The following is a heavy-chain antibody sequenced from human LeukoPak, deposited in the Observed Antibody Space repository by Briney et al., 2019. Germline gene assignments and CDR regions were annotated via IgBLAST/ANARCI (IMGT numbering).Heavy chain of an antibody. J-gene: IGHJ5*02. V-gene: IGHV1-2*02. CDR1: GYTFTDYY. Sequence: ASVKVSCKASGYTFTDYYMHWARHAPGQGLEWVGWINPNSGGTNYAQKFKGRVTMTRDTSISTAYMELRRLRSDDTAVYYCARHASGYDYENNWFDPWGQGTLVTVSS. CDR3: ARHASGYDYENNWFDP. D-gene: IGHD5-12*01. CDR2: INPNSGGT.